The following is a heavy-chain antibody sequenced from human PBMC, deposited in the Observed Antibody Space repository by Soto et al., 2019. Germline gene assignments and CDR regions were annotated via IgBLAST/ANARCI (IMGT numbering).Heavy chain of an antibody. CDR2: IYYSGST. CDR1: GGSISSYY. J-gene: IGHJ6*03. CDR3: ARDRGSVCISTSCYRKDEDYYYYYMDV. D-gene: IGHD2-2*01. V-gene: IGHV4-59*01. Sequence: SETLSLTCTVSGGSISSYYWSWIRQPPGKGLEWIGYIYYSGSTNYNPSLKSRVTISVDTSKNQFSLKLSSVTAADTAVYYFARDRGSVCISTSCYRKDEDYYYYYMDVWGKGTTVTVSS.